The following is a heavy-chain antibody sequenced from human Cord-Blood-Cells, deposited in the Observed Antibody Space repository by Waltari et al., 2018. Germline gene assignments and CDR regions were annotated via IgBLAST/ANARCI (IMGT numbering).Heavy chain of an antibody. CDR3: AREPLYYYGSGSFDY. CDR1: GYTFTGYY. Sequence: QVQLVQSGADVQKPGASVKVSCKASGYTFTGYYMHWVRQAPGQGLEWMGWINPNSGGTNYAQKFQGRVTMTRDTSISTAYMELSRLRSDDTAVYYCAREPLYYYGSGSFDYWGQGTLVTVSS. J-gene: IGHJ4*02. D-gene: IGHD3-10*01. V-gene: IGHV1-2*02. CDR2: INPNSGGT.